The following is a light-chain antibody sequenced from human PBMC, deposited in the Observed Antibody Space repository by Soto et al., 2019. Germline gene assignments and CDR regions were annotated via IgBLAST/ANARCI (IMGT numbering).Light chain of an antibody. J-gene: IGLJ1*01. CDR1: SSNVGSDT. Sequence: QSVLTQPPSASGTPGQRVTISCSGSSSNVGSDTVNWYRHLPGTAPKLLIYSNDQRPSGVPDRFSGSKSGTSASLAISGLQSEDEADYYCAAWDDSLNGRYVFGTGTKLTVL. V-gene: IGLV1-44*01. CDR2: SND. CDR3: AAWDDSLNGRYV.